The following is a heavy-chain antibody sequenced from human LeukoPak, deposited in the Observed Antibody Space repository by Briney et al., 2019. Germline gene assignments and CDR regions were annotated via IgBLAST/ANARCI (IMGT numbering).Heavy chain of an antibody. D-gene: IGHD3-22*01. CDR2: ISAYNGNK. CDR1: GYTFTSYG. V-gene: IGHV1-18*01. CDR3: ARDGSYYDSSGYYWAYYFDY. Sequence: ASVKVSCKASGYTFTSYGISWVRQAPGQGLEWMGWISAYNGNKNYAQKLQGRVTMTTDKSTSTAYMELRSLRSDDTAVYYCARDGSYYDSSGYYWAYYFDYWGQGTLVTVSS. J-gene: IGHJ4*02.